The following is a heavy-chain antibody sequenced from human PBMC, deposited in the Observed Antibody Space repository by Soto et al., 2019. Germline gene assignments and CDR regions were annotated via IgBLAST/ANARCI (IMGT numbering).Heavy chain of an antibody. CDR3: ARDPHEFWTSYWFDP. CDR2: ISAYDGKT. Sequence: ASVKVSCKTSGYTFNTYGINWVRQAPGQGLELMGWISAYDGKTTYAEKFQGRVTLTTDASTSTAYMELRSLRSDDTAIYYCARDPHEFWTSYWFDPWGQGTPVTVS. V-gene: IGHV1-18*01. J-gene: IGHJ5*02. D-gene: IGHD3-3*01. CDR1: GYTFNTYG.